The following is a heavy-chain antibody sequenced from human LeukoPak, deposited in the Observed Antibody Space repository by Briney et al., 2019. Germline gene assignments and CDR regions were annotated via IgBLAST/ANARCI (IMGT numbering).Heavy chain of an antibody. CDR3: ARLTAVAHRGFDC. CDR1: GYTFTGYF. Sequence: EASVSVSCKASGYTFTGYFLHWVRQAPGQGPEWMGWINPDTGDTDSAQKFQGRVTLTSDTSIGTAYMELSSLESDDTAVYYCARLTAVAHRGFDCWGQGSLVSVSS. CDR2: INPDTGDT. D-gene: IGHD6-19*01. V-gene: IGHV1-2*02. J-gene: IGHJ4*02.